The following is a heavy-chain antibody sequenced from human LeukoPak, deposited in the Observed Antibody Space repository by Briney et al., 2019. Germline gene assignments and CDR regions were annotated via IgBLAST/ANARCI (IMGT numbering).Heavy chain of an antibody. D-gene: IGHD3-16*01. CDR3: ARDGGAGWYFDL. Sequence: GGSLGLPCAASGFTFSSYSMNWVRKPPGKGLECVSHISSGRGSISYADSVKGRFTISRDNSKTTLYLQMNSLRVEDTAVYYCARDGGAGWYFDLWGRGTLVTVSS. J-gene: IGHJ2*01. CDR1: GFTFSSYS. V-gene: IGHV3-48*01. CDR2: ISSGRGSI.